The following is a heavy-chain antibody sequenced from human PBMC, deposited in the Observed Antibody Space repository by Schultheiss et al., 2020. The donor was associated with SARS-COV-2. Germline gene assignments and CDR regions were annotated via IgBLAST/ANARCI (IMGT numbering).Heavy chain of an antibody. V-gene: IGHV3-23*01. CDR3: ARGPPSWAGNTAFFQH. J-gene: IGHJ1*01. Sequence: GGSLRLSCAASGFTFSSYAMSWVRQAPGKGLEWVSAISGSGGSTYYADSVKGRFTISRDNSKNTLYLQMNSLRAEDTAVYYCARGPPSWAGNTAFFQHWGQGTLVTVSS. CDR2: ISGSGGST. D-gene: IGHD1/OR15-1a*01. CDR1: GFTFSSYA.